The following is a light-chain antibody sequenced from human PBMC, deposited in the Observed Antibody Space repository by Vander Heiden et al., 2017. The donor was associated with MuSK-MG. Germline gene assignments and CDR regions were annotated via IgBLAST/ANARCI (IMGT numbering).Light chain of an antibody. V-gene: IGKV1-5*01. J-gene: IGKJ1*01. CDR3: QQYNTYGWT. CDR2: DAS. Sequence: DIQMTQSPSTLSASVGDRVTITCRASQSISSWLAWYQQKPGKAPKLLIYDASSFESGVPSRFSGRRSATEFTLSIISLQPAAFATYYCQQYNTYGWTFGQGTKVEIK. CDR1: QSISSW.